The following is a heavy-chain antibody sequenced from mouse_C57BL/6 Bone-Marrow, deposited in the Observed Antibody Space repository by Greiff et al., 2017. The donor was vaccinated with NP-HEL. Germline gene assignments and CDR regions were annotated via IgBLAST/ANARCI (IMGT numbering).Heavy chain of an antibody. Sequence: EVQLVESGGGLVKPGGSLKLSCAASGFTFSSYAMSWVRQTPEKRLEWVATISDGGSYTYYPDNVKGRFTITRDNAKNNLYLQMSRLKSEDTAMYYCARDRGLRPSWFAYWGQGTLVTVSA. J-gene: IGHJ3*01. CDR2: ISDGGSYT. CDR1: GFTFSSYA. V-gene: IGHV5-4*01. D-gene: IGHD2-4*01. CDR3: ARDRGLRPSWFAY.